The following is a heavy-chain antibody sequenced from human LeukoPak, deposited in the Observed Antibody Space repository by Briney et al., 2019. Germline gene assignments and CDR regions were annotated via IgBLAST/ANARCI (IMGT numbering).Heavy chain of an antibody. CDR3: ARDERLLSFLK. CDR2: IYSGGST. D-gene: IGHD3-3*01. J-gene: IGHJ4*02. Sequence: GGSLRLSCAASGFTVSSNYMSWVRRAPGKGLEWVSVIYSGGSTYYADSVKGRFTISRDNSKNTLYLQMNSLRAEDTAIYYCARDERLLSFLKWGQGTLVTVSS. CDR1: GFTVSSNY. V-gene: IGHV3-53*01.